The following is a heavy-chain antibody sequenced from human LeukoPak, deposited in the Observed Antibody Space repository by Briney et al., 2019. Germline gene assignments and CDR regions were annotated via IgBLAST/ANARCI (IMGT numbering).Heavy chain of an antibody. J-gene: IGHJ3*02. CDR2: INWNGRST. CDR1: GSTFEGHG. CDR3: AREGRYTHDAFDI. D-gene: IGHD5-24*01. V-gene: IGHV3-20*04. Sequence: PGGSLRLSCAASGSTFEGHGMSWVRQVPGKGLEWVSSINWNGRSTTYADSVRGRFIISRDDSKNSQFLQMNSLRVEDTALYYCAREGRYTHDAFDIWGPGTVVTVS.